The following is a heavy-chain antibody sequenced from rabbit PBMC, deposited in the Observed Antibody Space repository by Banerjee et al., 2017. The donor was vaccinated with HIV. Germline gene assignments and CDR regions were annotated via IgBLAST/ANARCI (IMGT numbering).Heavy chain of an antibody. CDR3: ARDLVGVIGWNFNL. CDR2: IHGGSRNNI. V-gene: IGHV1S40*01. J-gene: IGHJ4*01. CDR1: GFSFIAGYY. Sequence: QSLEESGGDLVKPGASLTPTCTASGFSFIAGYYMCWVRQAPGKGLEWIACIHGGSRNNIYYANWAKGRFTISKTSSTTVTLRMTSLTAADRATYFCARDLVGVIGWNFNLWGPGTLVTVS. D-gene: IGHD2-1*01.